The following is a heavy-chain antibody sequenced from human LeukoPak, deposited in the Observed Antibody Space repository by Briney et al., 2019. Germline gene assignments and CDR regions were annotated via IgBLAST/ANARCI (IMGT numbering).Heavy chain of an antibody. D-gene: IGHD6-13*01. CDR3: AKDRDSSSWHYYYYMDV. Sequence: GGSLRLSCAASGFTFSSYAMSWVRQAPGKGLEWVSAISGSGGSTYYADSVKGRFTISRDNSKNTLYLQMNSLRAEDTAVYYCAKDRDSSSWHYYYYMDVWGKGTTVTVSS. V-gene: IGHV3-23*01. CDR2: ISGSGGST. CDR1: GFTFSSYA. J-gene: IGHJ6*03.